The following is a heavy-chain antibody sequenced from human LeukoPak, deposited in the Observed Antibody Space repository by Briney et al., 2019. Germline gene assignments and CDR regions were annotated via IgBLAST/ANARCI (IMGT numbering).Heavy chain of an antibody. Sequence: PGGSLRLSCAASGFTFSSYAMSWVRQAPGKGLEWVSAISGSGGSTYYADSVKGRFTISRDNSKNTLYLQMNSLRAEDTAVYYCATSMGHCSSTSCHAFDIWGQGTMVTVPS. J-gene: IGHJ3*02. CDR1: GFTFSSYA. V-gene: IGHV3-23*01. CDR2: ISGSGGST. CDR3: ATSMGHCSSTSCHAFDI. D-gene: IGHD2-2*01.